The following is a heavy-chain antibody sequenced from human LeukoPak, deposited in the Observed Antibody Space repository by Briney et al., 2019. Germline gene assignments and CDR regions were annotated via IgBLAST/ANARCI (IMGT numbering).Heavy chain of an antibody. Sequence: GGSLRLSCAASGFTFRSYSMNWVRQAPGKGLEWVSSISSSSSYIYYADSVKGRFTISRDNAKNSLYLQMNSLRAEDTAVYYCARGNQLYGMDVWGQGTTVTVSS. D-gene: IGHD1-14*01. J-gene: IGHJ6*02. V-gene: IGHV3-21*01. CDR3: ARGNQLYGMDV. CDR1: GFTFRSYS. CDR2: ISSSSSYI.